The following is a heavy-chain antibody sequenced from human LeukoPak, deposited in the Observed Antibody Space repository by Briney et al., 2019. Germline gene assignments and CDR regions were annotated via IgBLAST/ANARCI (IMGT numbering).Heavy chain of an antibody. D-gene: IGHD2/OR15-2a*01. J-gene: IGHJ5*02. V-gene: IGHV4-39*07. Sequence: SETLSLTCTVSGGSISSSSYYWGWIRQPPGKGLEWIGTIYYSGSTYYNPSLKSRVTMSVDTSKNQFSLKLSSVTAADTAVYYCAREVIEDWFDPWGQGTLVTVSS. CDR1: GGSISSSSYY. CDR3: AREVIEDWFDP. CDR2: IYYSGST.